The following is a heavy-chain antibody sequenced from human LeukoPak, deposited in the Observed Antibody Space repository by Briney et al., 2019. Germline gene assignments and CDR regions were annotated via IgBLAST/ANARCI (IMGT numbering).Heavy chain of an antibody. Sequence: SQTLSLTCAISGDSVSSNSAAWNWIRQSPSRGLEWLGRTYYRSKWYNDYAVSVKSRVSINADTSKNQFSLQLNSVTPEDTAVYYCARDLFELTSYYFDYWGQGTLVTVSS. CDR1: GDSVSSNSAA. D-gene: IGHD3-10*02. V-gene: IGHV6-1*01. CDR3: ARDLFELTSYYFDY. J-gene: IGHJ4*02. CDR2: TYYRSKWYN.